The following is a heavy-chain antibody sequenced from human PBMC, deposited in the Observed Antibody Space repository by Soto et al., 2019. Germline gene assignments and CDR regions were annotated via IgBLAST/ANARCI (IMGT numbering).Heavy chain of an antibody. CDR1: GGSISSYY. Sequence: SETLSLTCTVSGGSISSYYWSWIRQPPGKGLEWIGYIYYSGSTNYNPSLKSRVTISVDTSKNQFSLKLSSVTAADTAVYYCARAASITMVRGVTQGYYMDVWGKGTTVTVSS. D-gene: IGHD3-10*01. CDR2: IYYSGST. V-gene: IGHV4-59*01. J-gene: IGHJ6*03. CDR3: ARAASITMVRGVTQGYYMDV.